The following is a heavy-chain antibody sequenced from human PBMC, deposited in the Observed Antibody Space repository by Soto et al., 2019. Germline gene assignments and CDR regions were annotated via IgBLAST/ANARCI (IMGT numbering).Heavy chain of an antibody. V-gene: IGHV1-18*01. Sequence: QVQLVQSGAEVKKPGASVKVSCKASGYTFTSYGISWVRQAPGQGLEWMGWISAYNGNTNYAQKLQGRVTMTTDTSRSTAYMELRRVRSDDTAVYYCAREGRVGATTRYYYYYGMDVWGQGTTVTVSS. CDR2: ISAYNGNT. D-gene: IGHD1-26*01. CDR1: GYTFTSYG. CDR3: AREGRVGATTRYYYYYGMDV. J-gene: IGHJ6*02.